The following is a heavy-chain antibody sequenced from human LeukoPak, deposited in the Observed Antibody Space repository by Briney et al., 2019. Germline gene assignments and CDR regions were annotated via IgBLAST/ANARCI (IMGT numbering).Heavy chain of an antibody. CDR3: ARVGARYYYYMDV. CDR1: GFTFSSYS. J-gene: IGHJ6*03. V-gene: IGHV3-21*01. CDR2: ISSSSSYI. Sequence: GGSLRLSCAASGFTFSSYSMNWVRQAPGKGLEWVSSISSSSSYIYYADSVKGRFTISRDNAKNSLYLQMNSLRAEDTAVYYCARVGARYYYYMDVWGKGTTVTVSS. D-gene: IGHD4/OR15-4a*01.